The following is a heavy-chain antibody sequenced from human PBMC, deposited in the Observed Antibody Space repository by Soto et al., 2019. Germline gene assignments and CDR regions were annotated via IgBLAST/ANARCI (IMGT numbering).Heavy chain of an antibody. CDR1: GGSISTYY. Sequence: PSETLSLTCTVSGGSISTYYWSWIRQPPGKGLEWIGYIYYSGSTSYNPSLKSRVTISVDTSKNQFSLKLRSVTAADTAVYYCASERSSGWDQGYGMDVWGQGTTVTVSS. D-gene: IGHD6-19*01. CDR3: ASERSSGWDQGYGMDV. CDR2: IYYSGST. J-gene: IGHJ6*02. V-gene: IGHV4-59*01.